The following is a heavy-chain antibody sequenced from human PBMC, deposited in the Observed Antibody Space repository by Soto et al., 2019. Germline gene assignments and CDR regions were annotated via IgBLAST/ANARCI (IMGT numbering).Heavy chain of an antibody. V-gene: IGHV1-69*13. CDR2: ILPFFGTA. J-gene: IGHJ3*01. D-gene: IGHD4-17*01. Sequence: QVHLVQSGAEVKKPGSSVKVSCKYSGGTFRTESINWVRQAPGQGLEWMGGILPFFGTADYAPRFQGRVTITADAATTSAYMELSSLPSQDTAVYFCGRGHEYGGNSDAFDVWGQGTRVTVSS. CDR1: GGTFRTES. CDR3: GRGHEYGGNSDAFDV.